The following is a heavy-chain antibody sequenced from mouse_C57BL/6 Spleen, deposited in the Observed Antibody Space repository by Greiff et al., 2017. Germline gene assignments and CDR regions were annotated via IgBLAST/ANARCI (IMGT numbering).Heavy chain of an antibody. CDR1: GYTFTDYY. J-gene: IGHJ2*01. CDR3: ARLGYYGSSYFHYDY. V-gene: IGHV1-26*01. CDR2: INPNNGGT. D-gene: IGHD1-1*01. Sequence: EVQLQQSGPELVKPGASVKISCKASGYTFTDYYMNWVKQSHGKSLEWIGDINPNNGGTSYNQKFKGKATLTVDKSSSTAYMELRSLSSEDSAADYYARLGYYGSSYFHYDYWGQGTTLTVSS.